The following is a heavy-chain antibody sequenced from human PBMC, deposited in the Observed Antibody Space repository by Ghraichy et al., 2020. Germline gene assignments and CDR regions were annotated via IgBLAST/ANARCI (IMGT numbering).Heavy chain of an antibody. Sequence: GGSLRLSCAASGFTFSYYSMHWVRQAPGQGPECVSYISSSSTTTYYADSVEGRFTISRDNAKSSLYLQMNSLRDEDTAFYYCARGSDFYDATPPGPDYWGQGTLVTVSS. CDR3: ARGSDFYDATPPGPDY. V-gene: IGHV3-48*02. D-gene: IGHD2-15*01. CDR2: ISSSSTTT. CDR1: GFTFSYYS. J-gene: IGHJ4*02.